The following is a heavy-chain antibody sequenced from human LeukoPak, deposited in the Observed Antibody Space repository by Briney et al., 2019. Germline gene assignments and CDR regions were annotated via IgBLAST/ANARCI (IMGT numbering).Heavy chain of an antibody. CDR3: AAGGGHGDYYN. J-gene: IGHJ4*02. CDR1: GGSISSYY. V-gene: IGHV4-59*08. Sequence: PSETLSLTCTVSGGSISSYYWSWIRRPPGKGLEWIGYIYYSGSTNYNPSLKSRVTISVDTSKNQFSLKLSSVTAADTAVYYCAAGGGHGDYYNWGQGTLVTVSS. D-gene: IGHD4-17*01. CDR2: IYYSGST.